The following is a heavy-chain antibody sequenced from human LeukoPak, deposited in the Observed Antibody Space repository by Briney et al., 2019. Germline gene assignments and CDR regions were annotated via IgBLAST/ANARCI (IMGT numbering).Heavy chain of an antibody. CDR3: ARDGKLGTSWFLDH. V-gene: IGHV3-23*01. J-gene: IGHJ4*02. Sequence: QPGESLRLSCAASGFTFSGHAMNWVRQAPGKGLEWVSGIGGRGASTHYGDAVIGRFTISRDNSKDTLYLQIHSLRVEDTAIYYCARDGKLGTSWFLDHWGQGVLVTVSS. CDR2: IGGRGAST. CDR1: GFTFSGHA. D-gene: IGHD6-13*01.